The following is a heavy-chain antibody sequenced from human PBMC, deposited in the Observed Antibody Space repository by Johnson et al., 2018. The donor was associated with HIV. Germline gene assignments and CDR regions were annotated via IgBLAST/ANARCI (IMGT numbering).Heavy chain of an antibody. Sequence: VQLLESGGGLVQPGGSLRLSCPASGINFGSYWMHWFRQAPGKGLVWVSHIKSDGSYTNYADYVKGRFTISRDNSKNTLYLQMNSLRAEDTAVYYWARGEAADGAFDIWGQGTMVTVSS. V-gene: IGHV3-74*02. D-gene: IGHD6-13*01. J-gene: IGHJ3*02. CDR2: IKSDGSYT. CDR1: GINFGSYW. CDR3: ARGEAADGAFDI.